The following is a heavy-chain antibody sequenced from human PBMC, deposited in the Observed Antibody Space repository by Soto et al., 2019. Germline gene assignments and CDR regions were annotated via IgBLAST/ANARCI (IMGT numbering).Heavy chain of an antibody. V-gene: IGHV3-74*01. CDR2: INSDGSST. J-gene: IGHJ5*02. Sequence: EVQLVESGGGLVQPGGSLRLSCAASGFTFSSYWMHWVRQAPGKGLVWVSRINSDGSSTSYADSVKGRFTISRDNAKNTLYLQMNSLRAEDTAVYYCAREEGQLWLNWFDPWGQGTLVTVSS. CDR3: AREEGQLWLNWFDP. CDR1: GFTFSSYW. D-gene: IGHD5-18*01.